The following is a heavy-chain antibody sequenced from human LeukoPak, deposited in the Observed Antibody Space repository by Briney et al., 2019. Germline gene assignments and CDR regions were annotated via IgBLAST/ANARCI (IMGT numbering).Heavy chain of an antibody. CDR2: ISSGGRT. J-gene: IGHJ4*02. CDR3: AKDYSGSWYYFDY. Sequence: GGSLRLSCAASGFIFSIYAMTWVRHTPGKGLEWVSTISSGGRTYYADSVKGRFTISRDNSKNTLYLHMNSLRAEDTALYYCAKDYSGSWYYFDYWGQGTLVTVSS. V-gene: IGHV3-23*01. CDR1: GFIFSIYA. D-gene: IGHD6-13*01.